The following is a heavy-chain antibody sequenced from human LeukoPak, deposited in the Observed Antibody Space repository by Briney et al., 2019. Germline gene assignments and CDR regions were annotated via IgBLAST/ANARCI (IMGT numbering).Heavy chain of an antibody. CDR1: GFTFSNYA. CDR3: ARDLYLSR. J-gene: IGHJ4*02. V-gene: IGHV3-23*01. Sequence: GGSLRLSCVASGFTFSNYAENWVRQAPGKGLEWVSCISYNGGSAHYADSVKGRFTISRDTSKNTLYLQMNSLRAEDTAVYYCARDLYLSRWGQGTLVTVSS. CDR2: ISYNGGSA. D-gene: IGHD2/OR15-2a*01.